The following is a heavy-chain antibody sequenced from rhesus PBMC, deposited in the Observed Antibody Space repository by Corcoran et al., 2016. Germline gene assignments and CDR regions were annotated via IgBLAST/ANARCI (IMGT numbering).Heavy chain of an antibody. CDR1: GGSISDSYY. V-gene: IGHV4S9*01. CDR3: ARGPTVTYFDY. Sequence: QVQLQESGPGLVKPSETLSLTCAVSGGSISDSYYRNWIRQPPGKGLEWIGNIYGRSGSTYYNPSLKSRVTISKDTSKNQFSLKLSSVTAADTAVYYCARGPTVTYFDYWGQGVLVTVSS. CDR2: IYGRSGST. D-gene: IGHD4-23*01. J-gene: IGHJ4*01.